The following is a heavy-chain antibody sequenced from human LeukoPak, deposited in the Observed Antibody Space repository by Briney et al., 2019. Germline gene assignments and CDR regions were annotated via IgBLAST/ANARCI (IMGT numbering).Heavy chain of an antibody. CDR1: GGSINTANYY. J-gene: IGHJ4*02. CDR3: ARDRYGDFEDY. CDR2: ISYSGTP. D-gene: IGHD4-17*01. V-gene: IGHV4-30-4*08. Sequence: PSETLSLTCNVSGGSINTANYYWTWLRQPPGKGLEWIGYISYSGTPYYSPSLNSRVTISLDTSKNQFSLRLNSVTAADTAMYYCARDRYGDFEDYWGQGTLVTVSS.